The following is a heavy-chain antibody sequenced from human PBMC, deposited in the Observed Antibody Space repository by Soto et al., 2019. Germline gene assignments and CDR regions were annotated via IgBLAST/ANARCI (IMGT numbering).Heavy chain of an antibody. D-gene: IGHD2-15*01. Sequence: QLQLQESGPGLVKPSETLSLTCTVSGGSISSSSYYWGWIRQPPGKGLEWIGRIYYSGSTYSNPSRKRRVAISVDTSKNQCSRKLSSVTAADTAVYYCASLIYCSGGSCYPQYWYCDLWGRGTLVTVSS. V-gene: IGHV4-39*01. CDR2: IYYSGST. J-gene: IGHJ2*01. CDR3: ASLIYCSGGSCYPQYWYCDL. CDR1: GGSISSSSYY.